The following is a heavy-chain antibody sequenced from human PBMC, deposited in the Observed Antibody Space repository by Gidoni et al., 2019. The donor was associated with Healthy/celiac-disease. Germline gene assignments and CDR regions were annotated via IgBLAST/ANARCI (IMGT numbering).Heavy chain of an antibody. V-gene: IGHV4-39*01. D-gene: IGHD6-19*01. CDR1: GCSISSSSDH. CDR3: ARHAQRSGWFDY. Sequence: QLQLQESGPGLVKPSETLSLTCTVSGCSISSSSDHWGWIRQPPGKGLEWIGSIYYSGRTCYNPSLKSRVTISVDTSTNQFSLKLSSVTAADTAVYYCARHAQRSGWFDYWGQGTLVTVSS. CDR2: IYYSGRT. J-gene: IGHJ4*02.